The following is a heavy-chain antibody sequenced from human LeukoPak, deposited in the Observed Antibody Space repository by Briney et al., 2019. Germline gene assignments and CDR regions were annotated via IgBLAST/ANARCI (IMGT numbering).Heavy chain of an antibody. J-gene: IGHJ4*02. CDR1: GGSISSSSYY. Sequence: PSETLSLTCTVSGGSISSSSYYWGWVRQPPGTGLEWIGSIYYSGSTYYNPSLKSRVTISVDTSKNQFSLKLSSVTAADTAVYYCATIPELGYSSSWHLRYFDYWGQGTLVTVSS. CDR2: IYYSGST. V-gene: IGHV4-39*07. D-gene: IGHD6-13*01. CDR3: ATIPELGYSSSWHLRYFDY.